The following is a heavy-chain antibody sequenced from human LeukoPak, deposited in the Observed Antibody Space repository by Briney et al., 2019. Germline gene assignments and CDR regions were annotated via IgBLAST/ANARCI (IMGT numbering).Heavy chain of an antibody. CDR1: SGSISSYY. Sequence: SETLSLTCTVSSGSISSYYWSWIRQPPGKGLEWIGYIYYSGSTNYNPSLKSRVTISVDTSKNQFSLKLSSVTAADTAVYYCARDGSGSYTSDYWGQGTLVTVSS. CDR2: IYYSGST. J-gene: IGHJ4*02. CDR3: ARDGSGSYTSDY. D-gene: IGHD3-10*01. V-gene: IGHV4-59*12.